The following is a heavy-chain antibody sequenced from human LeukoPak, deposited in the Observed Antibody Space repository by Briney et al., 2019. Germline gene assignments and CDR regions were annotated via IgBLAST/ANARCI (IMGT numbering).Heavy chain of an antibody. Sequence: ASVKVSCKASGYTFSSYGISWVRQAPGQGLEWMGWINPNTGGANYARKFQGRVTMTRDTSISTAYMELIRLRSDDTAVYYCARGDYYDGSGYPDYWGPGTLVTVSS. CDR1: GYTFSSYG. J-gene: IGHJ4*02. D-gene: IGHD3-22*01. CDR3: ARGDYYDGSGYPDY. V-gene: IGHV1-2*02. CDR2: INPNTGGA.